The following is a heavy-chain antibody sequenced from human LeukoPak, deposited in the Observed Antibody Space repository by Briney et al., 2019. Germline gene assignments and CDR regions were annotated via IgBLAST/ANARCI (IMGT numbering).Heavy chain of an antibody. V-gene: IGHV4-34*01. CDR1: GGSFSGYY. CDR3: ARARGQAAARLFDY. CDR2: INHSGST. J-gene: IGHJ4*02. D-gene: IGHD6-13*01. Sequence: NPSETLSLTCAVYGGSFSGYYWSWIRQPPGKGLEWIGEINHSGSTNYNPSLKSRVTISVDTSKNQFSLKLSSVTAADTAVYYCARARGQAAARLFDYWGQGTLVTVSS.